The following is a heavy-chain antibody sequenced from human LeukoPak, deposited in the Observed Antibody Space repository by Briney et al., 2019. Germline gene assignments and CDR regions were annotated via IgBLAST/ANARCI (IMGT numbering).Heavy chain of an antibody. J-gene: IGHJ4*02. CDR2: IIPIFGTA. CDR1: GGTFSSYA. V-gene: IGHV1-69*05. CDR3: ATFPLTAAAPDY. Sequence: SVKVSCKASGGTFSSYAISWVRQAPGQGLEWMGGIIPIFGTANYAQKFQGRVTITTDESTSTAYMELSSLRAEDTAVYYCATFPLTAAAPDYWGQGTLVTVSS. D-gene: IGHD6-13*01.